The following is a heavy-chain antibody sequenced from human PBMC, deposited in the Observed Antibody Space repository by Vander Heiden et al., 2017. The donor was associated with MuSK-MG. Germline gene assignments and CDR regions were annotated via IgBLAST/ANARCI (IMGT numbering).Heavy chain of an antibody. D-gene: IGHD2-15*01. V-gene: IGHV3-7*01. CDR2: IKQDGSEK. CDR1: GFTVSSYW. J-gene: IGHJ4*02. CDR3: ARDGDSGAFDY. Sequence: EVQLVESGGGLVQPGGSLRLSCAASGFTVSSYWMSWVRQAPGKGLEWVANIKQDGSEKYYVDSVKGRFTISRDNAKNSLYLQMNSLRAEDTAVYYCARDGDSGAFDYWGQGTLVTVSS.